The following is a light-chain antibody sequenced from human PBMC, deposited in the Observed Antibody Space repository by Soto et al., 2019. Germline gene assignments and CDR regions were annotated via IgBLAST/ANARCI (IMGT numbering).Light chain of an antibody. CDR1: QSISNN. Sequence: EIVLTQSPGTLSLSPGERVTLSCRASQSISNNHLAWYQQRPGQPPRLLIYRASTRATDIPARFSGSGSGTKFTLTVSSLQSEDFAVYYCQQYIKWPITFGQGTRLEIK. CDR2: RAS. V-gene: IGKV3-15*01. CDR3: QQYIKWPIT. J-gene: IGKJ5*01.